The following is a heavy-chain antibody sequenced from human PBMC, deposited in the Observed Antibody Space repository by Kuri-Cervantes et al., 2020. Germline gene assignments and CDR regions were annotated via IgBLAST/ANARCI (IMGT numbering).Heavy chain of an antibody. CDR1: GFTFSSYY. Sequence: GESLKISCAASGFTFSSYYMHWVRQATGKGLEWVSAIGTAGDTYYPGSVNGRLTISRDNSKNTLYLQMNSLRDEDTAVYYCARASEGGAFDYWGQGTLFTVSS. J-gene: IGHJ4*02. D-gene: IGHD3-16*01. CDR3: ARASEGGAFDY. CDR2: IGTAGDT. V-gene: IGHV3-13*01.